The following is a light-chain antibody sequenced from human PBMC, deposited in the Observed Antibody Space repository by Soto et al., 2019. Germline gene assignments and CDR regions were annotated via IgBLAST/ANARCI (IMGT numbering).Light chain of an antibody. J-gene: IGKJ3*01. V-gene: IGKV3-20*01. CDR2: AAS. CDR1: QTISSSY. CDR3: QQFGGSPLFT. Sequence: EIVLTQSPGTLSLSPGERATLSCRASQTISSSYLAWYQQKPGQAPRLLIYAASTSATGIPDRFSGSGSGTDFTLTINRLEPEEFAVYFCQQFGGSPLFTFGPGTKVDIK.